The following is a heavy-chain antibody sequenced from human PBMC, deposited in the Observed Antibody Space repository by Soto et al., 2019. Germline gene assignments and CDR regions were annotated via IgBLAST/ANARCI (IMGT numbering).Heavy chain of an antibody. J-gene: IGHJ4*02. CDR1: GGTFSSYT. D-gene: IGHD6-13*01. CDR3: ASPSAAVGLSRDY. Sequence: QVQLVQSGAEVKKPGSSVKVSCKASGGTFSSYTISWVRQAPGQGLEWMGRIIPILGIANYAQKFQGRVTMTADKSTSTAYMERSSLRAEDTAVYYCASPSAAVGLSRDYWGQGTLVTVSS. V-gene: IGHV1-69*02. CDR2: IIPILGIA.